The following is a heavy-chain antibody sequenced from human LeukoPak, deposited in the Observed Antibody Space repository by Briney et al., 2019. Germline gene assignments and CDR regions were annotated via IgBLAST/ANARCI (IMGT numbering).Heavy chain of an antibody. Sequence: KPSETLSLTCTVSGGSISSYYWSWIRQPPGKGLEWIGYIYYSGSTNYNPSLKSRVTISVDTSKNQFSLKLSSVTAADTAVYYCARGRRGDSYGFWFDPWGQGTLVTVSS. CDR3: ARGRRGDSYGFWFDP. V-gene: IGHV4-59*01. J-gene: IGHJ5*02. CDR1: GGSISSYY. D-gene: IGHD5-18*01. CDR2: IYYSGST.